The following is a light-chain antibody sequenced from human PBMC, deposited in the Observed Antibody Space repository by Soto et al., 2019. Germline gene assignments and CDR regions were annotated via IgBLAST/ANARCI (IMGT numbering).Light chain of an antibody. CDR3: QAWDSSTVV. CDR2: QDS. Sequence: SYELTQPPSVSVSPGQTASITCSGDKLGDKYACWYQQKPGQSPVLVIYQDSKRPSGIPERFSGSNYGNRATLTISGTQAMDEADYYCQAWDSSTVVFGGGTKLTVL. J-gene: IGLJ2*01. V-gene: IGLV3-1*01. CDR1: KLGDKY.